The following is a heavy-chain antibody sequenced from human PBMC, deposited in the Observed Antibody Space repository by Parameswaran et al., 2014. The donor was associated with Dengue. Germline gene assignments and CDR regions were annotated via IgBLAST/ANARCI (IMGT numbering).Heavy chain of an antibody. CDR2: INHSGST. D-gene: IGHD3-22*01. J-gene: IGHJ3*02. CDR3: ARNRKKNSSGYYSYDAFDI. Sequence: RWIRQPPGKGLEWIGEINHSGSTNYNPSLKSRVTISVDTSKNQFSLKLSSVTAADTAVYYCARNRKKNSSGYYSYDAFDIWGQGTMVTVSS. V-gene: IGHV4-34*01.